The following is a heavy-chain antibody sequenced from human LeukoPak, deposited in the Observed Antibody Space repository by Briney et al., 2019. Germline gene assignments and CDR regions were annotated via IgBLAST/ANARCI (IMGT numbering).Heavy chain of an antibody. CDR1: GFTFNDAW. Sequence: GGSLRLSCAASGFTFNDAWVSWLRQAPGRGLEWVGRIKSKSDGVTTDYAAPVKGRFTISRDDSKNTLYLQMNNLKTDDTAVYYCTTETRWELLFDYWGQGTLVTVSS. J-gene: IGHJ4*02. CDR3: TTETRWELLFDY. V-gene: IGHV3-15*01. CDR2: IKSKSDGVTT. D-gene: IGHD1-26*01.